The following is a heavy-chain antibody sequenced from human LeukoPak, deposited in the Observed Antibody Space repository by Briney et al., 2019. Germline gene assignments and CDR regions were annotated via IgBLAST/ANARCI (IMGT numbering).Heavy chain of an antibody. J-gene: IGHJ3*02. CDR2: ISGSGGST. V-gene: IGHV3-23*01. D-gene: IGHD3-22*01. CDR3: AKDGFTMIVVAKGVGAFDI. Sequence: PGGSLRLSCAASGFTFGSYSMNWVRQTPGKGLEWVSAISGSGGSTYYADSVKGRFTISRDNSKNTLYLQMNSLRAEDTAVYYCAKDGFTMIVVAKGVGAFDIWGQGTMVTVSS. CDR1: GFTFGSYS.